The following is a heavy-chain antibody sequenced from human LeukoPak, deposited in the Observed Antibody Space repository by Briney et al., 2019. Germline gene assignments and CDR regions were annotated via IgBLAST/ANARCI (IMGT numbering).Heavy chain of an antibody. CDR3: ARLTLDYGDLH. J-gene: IGHJ4*02. CDR2: IYYSGST. CDR1: VGSISSSSYY. Sequence: PSETLSLTCTFSVGSISSSSYYWGWIRQPPGKGLERIGTIYYSGSTYYNPSLKSRVTISVDRSKNQFSLKLSSVTAADTAMYYCARLTLDYGDLHWGQGTLVTVSS. D-gene: IGHD4-17*01. V-gene: IGHV4-39*01.